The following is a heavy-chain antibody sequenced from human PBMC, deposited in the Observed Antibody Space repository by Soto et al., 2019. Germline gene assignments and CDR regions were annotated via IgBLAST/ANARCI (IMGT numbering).Heavy chain of an antibody. J-gene: IGHJ6*02. Sequence: GGSLRLSCAASGFTFSSYAMSWVRQAPGKGLEWVSAISGSGGSTYYADSVKGRFTISRDNSKNTLYLQMNSLRAEDTAVYYCAKQGQLVLYYGMDVWGQGTTVTVSS. D-gene: IGHD6-6*01. CDR3: AKQGQLVLYYGMDV. CDR2: ISGSGGST. CDR1: GFTFSSYA. V-gene: IGHV3-23*01.